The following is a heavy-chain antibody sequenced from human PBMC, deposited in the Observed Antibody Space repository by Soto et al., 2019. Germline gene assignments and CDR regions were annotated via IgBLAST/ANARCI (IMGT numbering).Heavy chain of an antibody. J-gene: IGHJ6*03. CDR2: IIPISGNA. CDR1: GYKFNTYD. V-gene: IGHV1-8*02. CDR3: ARADVDTAMVTGFYYYYYMDV. Sequence: ASVKVSCKASGYKFNTYDINWVRQATGQGLEWMGWIIPISGNANYAQKFQGRVTMTTDKSTSTAYMELSSLRSEDTAVYYCARADVDTAMVTGFYYYYYMDVWGKGTTVTVSS. D-gene: IGHD5-18*01.